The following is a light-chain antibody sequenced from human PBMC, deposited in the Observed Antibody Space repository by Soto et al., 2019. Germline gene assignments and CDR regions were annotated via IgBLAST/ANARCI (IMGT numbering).Light chain of an antibody. Sequence: QSVLTQPASVSGSPGQSITISCTGTSSDAGGYNYVSWYQQHPGKAPKLMISEVTNRPSGVSDRFSGSKSANTAFLTISGLQADDEADYYCCSYTSDTTWVFGGGTQLTV. J-gene: IGLJ3*02. CDR1: SSDAGGYNY. CDR2: EVT. CDR3: CSYTSDTTWV. V-gene: IGLV2-14*01.